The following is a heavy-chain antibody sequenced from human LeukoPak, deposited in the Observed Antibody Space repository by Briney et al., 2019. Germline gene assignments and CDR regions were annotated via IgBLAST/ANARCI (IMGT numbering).Heavy chain of an antibody. CDR1: GFNFSTYW. V-gene: IGHV3-7*01. CDR3: VTDQTGRHPYFFDY. Sequence: GGSLRLSCAASGFNFSTYWMTWVRQVLGKGLEWVANIKEDGSEIYYVDAVKGRFSISRDNAKTSLYLQMNSLSVADTAVYYCVTDQTGRHPYFFDYWGQGTLVTVSS. J-gene: IGHJ4*02. D-gene: IGHD3-10*01. CDR2: IKEDGSEI.